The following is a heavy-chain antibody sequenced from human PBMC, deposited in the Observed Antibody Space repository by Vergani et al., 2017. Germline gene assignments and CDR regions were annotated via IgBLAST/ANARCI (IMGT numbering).Heavy chain of an antibody. CDR2: INHSGST. J-gene: IGHJ4*02. CDR1: GGSFSGYY. D-gene: IGHD3-22*01. Sequence: QVQLQQWGAGLLKPSETLSLTCAVYGGSFSGYYWSWIRQPPGKGLEWIGEINHSGSTNYNPSLKSRVTISVDTSKNQFSLQLISVTAADTAVYYCASFSSGDSSGGLDYWGQGTLVTVSS. V-gene: IGHV4-34*01. CDR3: ASFSSGDSSGGLDY.